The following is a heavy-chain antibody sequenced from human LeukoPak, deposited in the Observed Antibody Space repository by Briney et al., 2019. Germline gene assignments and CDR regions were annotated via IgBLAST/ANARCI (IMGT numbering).Heavy chain of an antibody. CDR2: IDSSGNA. D-gene: IGHD5-12*01. J-gene: IGHJ4*02. V-gene: IGHV4-39*07. Sequence: PSETLSLTCTVSGGSISTSGYYWGWIRQPPGKGLEYFASIDSSGNAYYNPSLKTRVTILVDTSKDQFSLKLSSVTAADTAVYYCARGYDSLDYWGQGTLVTVSS. CDR3: ARGYDSLDY. CDR1: GGSISTSGYY.